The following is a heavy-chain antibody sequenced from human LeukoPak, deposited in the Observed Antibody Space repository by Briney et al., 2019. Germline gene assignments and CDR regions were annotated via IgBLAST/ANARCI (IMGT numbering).Heavy chain of an antibody. D-gene: IGHD6-19*01. J-gene: IGHJ3*02. CDR2: IYYSGST. V-gene: IGHV4-39*01. CDR1: GGSISSSTYY. Sequence: SETLSLTCTASGGSISSSTYYWGWIRQPPGKGLEWIGSIYYSGSTHYNPSLKSRVTISVDTSKNQFSLKLTSVTAADTAVYYCAGGYSSGWYGAAFDIWGQGTMVTVSS. CDR3: AGGYSSGWYGAAFDI.